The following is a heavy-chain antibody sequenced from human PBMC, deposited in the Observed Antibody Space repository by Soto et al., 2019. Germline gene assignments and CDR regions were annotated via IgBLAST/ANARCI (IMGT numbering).Heavy chain of an antibody. V-gene: IGHV1-69*12. CDR2: IIHVFGTA. Sequence: QVQLVQSGAEVKKPGSSVKVSCKASVGSLSNYGISWVRQAPGQGLEWMGGIIHVFGTANCAQKFQGRVTITGGETTNTVEMDVTSLRSEDTAMYYCARGDATKIVVTTYGAIDVWGQGTTVTVSS. CDR3: ARGDATKIVVTTYGAIDV. CDR1: VGSLSNYG. J-gene: IGHJ6*02. D-gene: IGHD4-17*01.